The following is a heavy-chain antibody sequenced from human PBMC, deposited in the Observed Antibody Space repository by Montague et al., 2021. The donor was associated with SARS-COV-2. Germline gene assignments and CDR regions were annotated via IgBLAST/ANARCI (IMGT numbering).Heavy chain of an antibody. Sequence: SLRLSCSASGFDFTSSEINWVRQAPGKGLEWVSYISTSGTLPSYMDSVKGRFTISRDNAKKSLYLQMDSLRAEDTAVYYCARDTPYYYGSGSYYEPRRVFDYWGQGTLVTVSS. J-gene: IGHJ4*02. CDR2: ISTSGTLP. CDR3: ARDTPYYYGSGSYYEPRRVFDY. D-gene: IGHD3-10*01. CDR1: GFDFTSSE. V-gene: IGHV3-48*03.